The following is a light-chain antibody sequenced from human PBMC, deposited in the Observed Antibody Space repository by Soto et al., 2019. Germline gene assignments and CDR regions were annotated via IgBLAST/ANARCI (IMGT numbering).Light chain of an antibody. V-gene: IGKV1-33*01. J-gene: IGKJ4*01. CDR3: QQYDKVPLT. CDR2: DAP. CDR1: QDINNY. Sequence: IQMTQSPSSLSSSVGVRVTITCQASQDINNYLNWYQQKSGRAPRLLIYDAPNLETGVPSRFSGTGSGTDFTFTISSLQPEDIGTYFCQQYDKVPLTFGGGTKVDIK.